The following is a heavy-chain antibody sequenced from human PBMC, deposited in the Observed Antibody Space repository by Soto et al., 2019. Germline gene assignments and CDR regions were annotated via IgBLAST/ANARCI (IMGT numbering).Heavy chain of an antibody. CDR1: GFTFSSYA. CDR3: AKIQSGSSEDAFDV. V-gene: IGHV3-23*01. CDR2: ISGSGGVT. J-gene: IGHJ3*01. Sequence: EVQLLESGGGLVQPGGSQRLSCAASGFTFSSYAMSWVRQGPGKGLEWVTLISGSGGVTDYADSVKGRFTVSRDNSKNTMYLELNSLTAGDTAIYYCAKIQSGSSEDAFDVWGQGTVVTVSS. D-gene: IGHD6-6*01.